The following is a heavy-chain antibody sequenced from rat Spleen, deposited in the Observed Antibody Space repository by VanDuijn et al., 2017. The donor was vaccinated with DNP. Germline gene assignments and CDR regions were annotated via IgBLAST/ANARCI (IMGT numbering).Heavy chain of an antibody. V-gene: IGHV3-3*01. CDR2: INGAGST. CDR1: FYSITSSNN. Sequence: EVLLQESGPGLVKPSQSLSLTCSVTFYSITSSNNWNWLRKFPENRLEWMGHINGAGSTNYNPSLRSRISITRDTSKNQFFLQLNSVTTEDTATYYCASPVGYFDYWGQGVMVTVSS. J-gene: IGHJ2*01. CDR3: ASPVGYFDY.